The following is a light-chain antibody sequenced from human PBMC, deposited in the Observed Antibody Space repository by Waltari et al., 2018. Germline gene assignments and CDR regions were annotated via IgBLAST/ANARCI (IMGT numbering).Light chain of an antibody. CDR2: AAS. Sequence: AIQMTQSPSSLSASVGDRVTITCRASQGIRNDLGWYQQKPGKAPKLLIYAASSLQSGVPSXXXGSGSGXXXXLTISSXXPEDFATYYCLQDYXYPLTXGPGTKVDIK. CDR3: LQDYXYPLT. J-gene: IGKJ3*01. V-gene: IGKV1-6*01. CDR1: QGIRND.